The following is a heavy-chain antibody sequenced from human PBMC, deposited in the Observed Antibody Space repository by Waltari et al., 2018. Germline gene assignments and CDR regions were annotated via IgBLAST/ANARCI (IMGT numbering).Heavy chain of an antibody. Sequence: QVQLVESGGGVVQPGRSLRLSCAASGLIFSNYGMHWVRQAPGKGLEWVAVVYYDGSTKHYADSVKGRFTISRDNSKNTLNLEMNSLRAEDTAVYFCARCGRGVDSSASCLDHWGQGTLVTVSS. CDR1: GLIFSNYG. CDR2: VYYDGSTK. D-gene: IGHD1-1*01. V-gene: IGHV3-33*01. J-gene: IGHJ4*02. CDR3: ARCGRGVDSSASCLDH.